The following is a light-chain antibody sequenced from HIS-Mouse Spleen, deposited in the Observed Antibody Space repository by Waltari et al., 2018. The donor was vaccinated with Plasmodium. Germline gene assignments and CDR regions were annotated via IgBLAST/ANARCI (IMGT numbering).Light chain of an antibody. J-gene: IGKJ3*01. CDR3: QQYNNWSFT. V-gene: IGKV3-15*01. CDR2: GAS. Sequence: EIVMTQSPATLSVSPGERATLSCRASQSVSSNLAWYPQKPGQAPRLLIYGASTRATGIPARFSGSGSGTEFTLTISSLQSEDFAVYDCQQYNNWSFTFGPGTKVDIK. CDR1: QSVSSN.